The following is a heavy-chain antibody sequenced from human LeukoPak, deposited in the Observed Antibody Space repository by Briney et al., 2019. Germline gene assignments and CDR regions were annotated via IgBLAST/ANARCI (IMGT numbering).Heavy chain of an antibody. CDR1: GGSFSGYY. V-gene: IGHV4-34*01. Sequence: SETLSLTCAVYGGSFSGYYWTWIRQPPGKGLEWIGEINHSGSTNYNPSLKSRVTISLDTSRNQFSLKLNSVTAADTAVYYCAKSNGYGLVDIWGQGTMVTVSS. J-gene: IGHJ3*02. CDR2: INHSGST. D-gene: IGHD3-10*01. CDR3: AKSNGYGLVDI.